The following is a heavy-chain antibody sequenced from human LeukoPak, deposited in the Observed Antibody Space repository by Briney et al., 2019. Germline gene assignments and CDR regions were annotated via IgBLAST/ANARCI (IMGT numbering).Heavy chain of an antibody. CDR2: IYPSGST. Sequence: PSETLSLTCTVSAGSISGYYRSWIRQPAGKGLEWIGRIYPSGSTNYNPSLKSRVTMSIDTSKDQFSLNLSSVAAADTAVYYCARISGSSLDYWGQGTLVTVSS. V-gene: IGHV4-4*07. J-gene: IGHJ4*02. CDR1: AGSISGYY. D-gene: IGHD6-13*01. CDR3: ARISGSSLDY.